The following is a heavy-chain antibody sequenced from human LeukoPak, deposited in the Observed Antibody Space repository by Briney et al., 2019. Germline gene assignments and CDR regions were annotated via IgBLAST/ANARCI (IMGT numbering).Heavy chain of an antibody. J-gene: IGHJ6*02. CDR3: ARDPAGPAITYYYYYGMDV. CDR1: GFTFSSYS. CDR2: ISSSSSTI. Sequence: GGSPRLSCAASGFTFSSYSMNWVRQAPGKGLEWVSYISSSSSTIYYADSVKGRFTISRDNAKNSLYLQMNSLRDEDTAVYYCARDPAGPAITYYYYYGMDVWGQGTTVTVSS. D-gene: IGHD5-24*01. V-gene: IGHV3-48*02.